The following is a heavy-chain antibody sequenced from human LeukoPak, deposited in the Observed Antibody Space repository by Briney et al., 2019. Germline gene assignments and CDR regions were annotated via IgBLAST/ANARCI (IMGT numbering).Heavy chain of an antibody. V-gene: IGHV1-2*02. D-gene: IGHD6-13*01. CDR3: ARAIAAAGTSWFDP. Sequence: GASVKVSCKASGYTFTGYYIHWVRQAPGQGLEWMGWINPNSGGTNYAQKFQGRVTMTRDTSISTAYMELSRLRSDDTAVYYCARAIAAAGTSWFDPWGQGTLVIVSS. CDR1: GYTFTGYY. CDR2: INPNSGGT. J-gene: IGHJ5*02.